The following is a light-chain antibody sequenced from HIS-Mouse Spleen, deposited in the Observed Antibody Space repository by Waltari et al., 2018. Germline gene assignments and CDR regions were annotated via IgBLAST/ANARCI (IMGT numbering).Light chain of an antibody. V-gene: IGLV2-11*01. CDR2: DVS. CDR3: CSYAGSYTYV. CDR1: SSDVGGYHY. J-gene: IGLJ1*01. Sequence: QSALTQPRSVSGSPGQSVTISCTGTSSDVGGYHYVPWYQQPPGKAPKLRIYDVSKRPSGVPDRFSGSKSGNTASLTISGLQAEDEADYYCCSYAGSYTYVFGTGTKVTVL.